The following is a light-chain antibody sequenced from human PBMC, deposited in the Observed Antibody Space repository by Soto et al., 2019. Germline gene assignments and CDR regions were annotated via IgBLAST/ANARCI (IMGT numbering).Light chain of an antibody. Sequence: DVVMTQSPLSLPVTPGEPASISCRSSQSLLHSDGYNYLDWFLQRPGQSPQVLIYLGSNRATGVTDRFSCSGSGTDFTLKISRVEAEDVGIYYCMQALQAPLTFGGGTKVEIK. CDR3: MQALQAPLT. CDR1: QSLLHSDGYNY. J-gene: IGKJ4*01. CDR2: LGS. V-gene: IGKV2-28*01.